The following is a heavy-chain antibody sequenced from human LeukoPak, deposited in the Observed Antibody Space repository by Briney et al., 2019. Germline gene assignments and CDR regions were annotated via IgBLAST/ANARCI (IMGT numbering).Heavy chain of an antibody. CDR2: ISGSGGST. CDR1: GFTFSSYA. J-gene: IGHJ6*03. Sequence: QPGGSLRLSCAASGFTFSSYAMSWVRQAPGKGLEWVSAISGSGGSTYYADSVKGRFTISRDNSKHRLYLQMNRQRDKDTDVNYCAKDTDGAPYYYYYYYMDVWGKGTTVTVSS. CDR3: AKDTDGAPYYYYYYYMDV. D-gene: IGHD4/OR15-4a*01. V-gene: IGHV3-23*01.